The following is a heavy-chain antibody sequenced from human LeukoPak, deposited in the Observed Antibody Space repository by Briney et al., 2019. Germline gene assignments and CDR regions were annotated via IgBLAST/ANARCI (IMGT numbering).Heavy chain of an antibody. V-gene: IGHV3-20*04. CDR2: INWNGGST. Sequence: GGSLRLSCAASGFTFDEYGMSWVRQAPGKGLEWVSGINWNGGSTGYADSVKGRFTISRDNAKNSLYLQMNSLRAEDTALYYCARGSDGGAAAGPDYWGQGTLVTVSS. D-gene: IGHD6-13*01. J-gene: IGHJ4*02. CDR1: GFTFDEYG. CDR3: ARGSDGGAAAGPDY.